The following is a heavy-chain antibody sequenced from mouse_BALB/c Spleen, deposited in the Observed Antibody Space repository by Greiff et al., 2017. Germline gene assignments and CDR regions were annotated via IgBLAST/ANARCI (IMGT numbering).Heavy chain of an antibody. V-gene: IGHV1-7*01. J-gene: IGHJ3*01. CDR1: GYTFTSYW. CDR3: ARGKLFAY. CDR2: INPSTGYT. Sequence: QVQLQQSGAELAKPGASVKMSCKASGYTFTSYWMHWVKQRPGQGLEWIGYINPSTGYTEYNQKFKDKATLTADKSSSTAYMQLSSLTSEDSAVYYCARGKLFAYWGQGTLVTVSA.